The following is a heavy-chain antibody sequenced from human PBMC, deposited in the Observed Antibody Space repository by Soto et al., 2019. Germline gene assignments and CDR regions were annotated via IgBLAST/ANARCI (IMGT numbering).Heavy chain of an antibody. J-gene: IGHJ4*02. CDR3: ARLQWLRIFDC. Sequence: LLQESGPGLVKPSETLSLTCTVSGGSISASSYYWGWIRQPPGKGLEWIGSMDYSGSTYYNPSLKSRVTISVETSKNHFSLKLSSLTAADTAVYYCARLQWLRIFDCWGQGTLVTVSS. D-gene: IGHD5-12*01. CDR2: MDYSGST. V-gene: IGHV4-39*02. CDR1: GGSISASSYY.